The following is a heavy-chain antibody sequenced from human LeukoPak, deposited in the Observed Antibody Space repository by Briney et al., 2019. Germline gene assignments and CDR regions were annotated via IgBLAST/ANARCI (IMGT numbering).Heavy chain of an antibody. CDR2: IYYSGST. CDR1: GGSISSGGYY. D-gene: IGHD3-10*01. CDR3: ARDTSIYYYGSGSHGDNWFDP. V-gene: IGHV4-31*03. J-gene: IGHJ5*02. Sequence: SETLSLTCTVSGGSISSGGYYWSWIRQHPGKGLEWIGYIYYSGSTYYNPSLKSRVTISVDTSKNQFSLKLSSVTAADTAVYYCARDTSIYYYGSGSHGDNWFDPWGQGTLVTVSS.